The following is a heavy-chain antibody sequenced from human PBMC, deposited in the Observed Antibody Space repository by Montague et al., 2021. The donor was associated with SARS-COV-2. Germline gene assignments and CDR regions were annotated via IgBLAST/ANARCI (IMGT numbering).Heavy chain of an antibody. V-gene: IGHV4-34*01. CDR2: INHSGST. CDR3: ARRGSGRSDLDY. Sequence: SETRSLTCAVYGGSFSGYYWSWIRQPPGKGLEWIGEINHSGSTKYNPSLKSRVSMSVDKSWNQFPLRLTSVTAADTAIYYCARRGSGRSDLDYRGQGTLVTVSS. D-gene: IGHD1-26*01. J-gene: IGHJ4*02. CDR1: GGSFSGYY.